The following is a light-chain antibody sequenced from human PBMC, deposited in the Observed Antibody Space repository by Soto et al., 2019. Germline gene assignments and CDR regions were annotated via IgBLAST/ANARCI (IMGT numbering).Light chain of an antibody. CDR3: QQYNNWPQT. CDR2: GAS. Sequence: EIVMTQSSATLSVSPGERATLSCRASQSVSSNLAWYQQKPGQAPRLLIYGASTRATGIPARFSGSGSGTEFTPTISSLQSEDFAVYYCQQYNNWPQTFGQGTKVDIK. CDR1: QSVSSN. V-gene: IGKV3-15*01. J-gene: IGKJ1*01.